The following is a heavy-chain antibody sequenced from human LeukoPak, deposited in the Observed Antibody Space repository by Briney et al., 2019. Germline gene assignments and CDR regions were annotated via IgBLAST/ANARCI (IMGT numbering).Heavy chain of an antibody. CDR3: MRDYMGWFDP. D-gene: IGHD3-10*01. Sequence: GGSLRLSCAASGFIFSNYGMHWVRQAPGKGLEWLALIWHDGSKTYYRDSVKGRFTISRDTASNTTHLEMNNLRIEDTAVYYCMRDYMGWFDPWGQGSLVTVSS. CDR1: GFIFSNYG. V-gene: IGHV3-30*02. CDR2: IWHDGSKT. J-gene: IGHJ5*02.